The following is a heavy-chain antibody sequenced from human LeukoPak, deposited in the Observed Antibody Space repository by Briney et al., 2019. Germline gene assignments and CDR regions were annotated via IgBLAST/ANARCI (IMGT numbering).Heavy chain of an antibody. J-gene: IGHJ6*02. V-gene: IGHV1-8*02. CDR1: GGTFSSYA. CDR2: MNPNSGNT. Sequence: ASVKVSCKASGGTFSSYAISWVRQATGQGLEWMGWMNPNSGNTGYAQKFQGRVTMTRNTSISTAYMELSSLRSEDTAVYYCARGITPETYYDFWSGYYYYYGMDVWGQGTTVTVSS. D-gene: IGHD3-3*01. CDR3: ARGITPETYYDFWSGYYYYYGMDV.